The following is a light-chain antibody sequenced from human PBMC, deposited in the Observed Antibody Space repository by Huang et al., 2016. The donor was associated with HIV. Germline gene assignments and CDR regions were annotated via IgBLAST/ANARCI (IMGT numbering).Light chain of an antibody. CDR3: QQYYNNPPWT. Sequence: DIQMTQSPSSLSASVGDRVTITCRASQGISNSVAWYQQRPGKAPTLLLYATSRLETGAPSRFSGNRSGTKYTLTISSLQPEDLATYYCQQYYNNPPWTFGQGTKVEIK. V-gene: IGKV1-NL1*01. J-gene: IGKJ1*01. CDR1: QGISNS. CDR2: ATS.